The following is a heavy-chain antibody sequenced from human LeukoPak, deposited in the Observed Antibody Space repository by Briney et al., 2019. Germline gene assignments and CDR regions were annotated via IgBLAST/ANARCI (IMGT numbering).Heavy chain of an antibody. V-gene: IGHV1-3*04. CDR3: AYCSSWSNFDY. Sequence: ASVKVSCKASGYTFTSYAMHWVRQAPGQRLEWMGWINTGNGNTKYSQMFQGRVTITRDTSACTAYMELSSLRSEDTAVYYCAYCSSWSNFDYWGQGTLVTVSS. J-gene: IGHJ4*02. CDR1: GYTFTSYA. CDR2: INTGNGNT. D-gene: IGHD6-13*01.